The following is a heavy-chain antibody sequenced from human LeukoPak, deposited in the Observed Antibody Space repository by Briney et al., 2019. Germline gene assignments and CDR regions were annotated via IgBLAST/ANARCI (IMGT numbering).Heavy chain of an antibody. V-gene: IGHV3-48*03. J-gene: IGHJ6*03. CDR2: ISSSGSTI. D-gene: IGHD3-10*01. CDR3: ARDYGSFYYYYMDV. Sequence: PGGSLRLSCAASGFTFSSYEMNWVRQAPGKGLGWVSYISSSGSTIYYADSVKGRFTISRDNAKNSLYLQMNSLRAEDTAVYYCARDYGSFYYYYMDVWGKGTTVTVSS. CDR1: GFTFSSYE.